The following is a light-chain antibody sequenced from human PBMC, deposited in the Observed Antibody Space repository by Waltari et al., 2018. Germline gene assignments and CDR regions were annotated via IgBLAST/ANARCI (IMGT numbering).Light chain of an antibody. V-gene: IGLV2-14*03. CDR2: DVS. Sequence: QSALTQPASVSGSPGQSITISCTVTSSAVGPYNYVPWYQQHPGKAPKLIIFDVSNRPSGVSNRFSGSKSGNTASLTISGLQAEDEADYYCSSYISSSTLELFGGGTSLTVL. CDR1: SSAVGPYNY. J-gene: IGLJ2*01. CDR3: SSYISSSTLEL.